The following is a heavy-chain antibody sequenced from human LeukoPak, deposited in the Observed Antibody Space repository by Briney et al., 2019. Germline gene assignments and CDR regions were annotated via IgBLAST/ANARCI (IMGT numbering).Heavy chain of an antibody. CDR2: INAGNGNT. Sequence: ASVKVSCKASGYTFTSYAMHWVRQAPGQRLEWMGWINAGNGNTKYSQKFQGRVTITRDTSASTAYMELSSLRSEDTAVYYCARDGGYCSSTSCYPFDYWGRGTLVTVSS. V-gene: IGHV1-3*01. J-gene: IGHJ4*02. CDR1: GYTFTSYA. CDR3: ARDGGYCSSTSCYPFDY. D-gene: IGHD2-2*01.